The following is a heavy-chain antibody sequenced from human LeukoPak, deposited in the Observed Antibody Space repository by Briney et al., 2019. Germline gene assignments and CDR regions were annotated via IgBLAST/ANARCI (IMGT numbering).Heavy chain of an antibody. CDR3: ATDGAGFDT. V-gene: IGHV3-11*01. J-gene: IGHJ5*02. CDR2: INIGGTNT. Sequence: GVPLRFSSAASRFTFNDYYMDWIGQGPGKGLEWLSYINIGGTNTHYADSVKGRFTISRDNAKKSLYLEMNNLRAEDTAVYYCATDGAGFDTWGQGVLVTVSS. CDR1: RFTFNDYY.